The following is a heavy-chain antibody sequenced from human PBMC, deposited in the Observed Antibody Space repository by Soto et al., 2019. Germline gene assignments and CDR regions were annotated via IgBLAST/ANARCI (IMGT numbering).Heavy chain of an antibody. J-gene: IGHJ4*02. V-gene: IGHV1-69*12. Sequence: QVQLVQSGAEVKKPESSVKVSCKAPGGTFSTYAISWVRQAPGQGLEWMGGIIPMFGTANCAQRFQDRVTITADESTNTVYTELSSLRSEDTAVYFCASGIQLWLRRINNGYSGWGQGTLVTVSS. D-gene: IGHD5-18*01. CDR3: ASGIQLWLRRINNGYSG. CDR1: GGTFSTYA. CDR2: IIPMFGTA.